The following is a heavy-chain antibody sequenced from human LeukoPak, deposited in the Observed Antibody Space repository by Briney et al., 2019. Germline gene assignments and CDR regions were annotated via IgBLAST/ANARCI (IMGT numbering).Heavy chain of an antibody. J-gene: IGHJ4*02. Sequence: GGSLRLSCAASGFTFSSYWMHWVRQAPGKGLVWVSRISGDGSSTTYADSVKGRFTISRDNTKNTLYLQMNSLRAEDTAVYYCTRGYSGSYRIDYWGQGSLVTVSS. CDR2: ISGDGSST. D-gene: IGHD1-26*01. CDR1: GFTFSSYW. V-gene: IGHV3-74*01. CDR3: TRGYSGSYRIDY.